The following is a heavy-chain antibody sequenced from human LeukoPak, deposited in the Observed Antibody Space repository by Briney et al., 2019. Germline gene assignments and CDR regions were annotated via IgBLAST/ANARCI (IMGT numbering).Heavy chain of an antibody. CDR1: GGSILTTNW. D-gene: IGHD1-26*01. Sequence: PSGTLSLTCAVSGGSILTTNWWSWVRQPPGKGPEWIGEVHLSGASNYNPSLKSRVSMSIDNSKNQLSLKLTSVTAADTAIYYCARESGAFCPFGFWGQGTLVTVSS. V-gene: IGHV4-4*02. J-gene: IGHJ4*02. CDR3: ARESGAFCPFGF. CDR2: VHLSGAS.